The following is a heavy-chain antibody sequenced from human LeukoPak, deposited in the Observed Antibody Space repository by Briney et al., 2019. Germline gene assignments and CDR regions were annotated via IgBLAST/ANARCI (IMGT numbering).Heavy chain of an antibody. CDR3: ARVYYSSSYDYWYFDL. Sequence: SETLSLTCTVSGGSISSGSDYWSWIRQPAGKGLEWIGRIYFRGSTNYNPSLKSRVTISVDTSKNQFSLKLSSVTAADTAVYYCARVYYSSSYDYWYFDLWGRGTLVTVSS. V-gene: IGHV4-61*10. J-gene: IGHJ2*01. CDR2: IYFRGST. D-gene: IGHD6-13*01. CDR1: GGSISSGSDY.